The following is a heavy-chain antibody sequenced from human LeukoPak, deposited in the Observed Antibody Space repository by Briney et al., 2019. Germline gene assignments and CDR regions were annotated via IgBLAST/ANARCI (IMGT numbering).Heavy chain of an antibody. CDR3: ARDMDEYDFWSGYLSD. D-gene: IGHD3-3*01. J-gene: IGHJ4*02. CDR1: GYTFTSYY. Sequence: APVKASCKASGYTFTSYYMNRVRQSPGQGLEGMGVINPSGGSTSYAQKFQGRVTMTRDTSTSTVYMELSSLRSEDTAVYYCARDMDEYDFWSGYLSDWGQGTLVTVSS. V-gene: IGHV1-46*01. CDR2: INPSGGST.